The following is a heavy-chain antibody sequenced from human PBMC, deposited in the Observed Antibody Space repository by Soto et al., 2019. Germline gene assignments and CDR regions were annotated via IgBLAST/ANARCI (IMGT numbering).Heavy chain of an antibody. J-gene: IGHJ6*02. D-gene: IGHD3-3*01. CDR2: TYYRSRWYN. V-gene: IGHV6-1*01. CDR3: AREGVGDFWSGYYLSPNMDV. Sequence: SQTLSLTCVISGDSVSSNSAAWNWIRQSPSRGLEWLGRTYYRSRWYNDYAVSVKSRTTVNPDTSKNQFSLHLNSVTPEDTAVYYCAREGVGDFWSGYYLSPNMDVWGQGTTVTVSS. CDR1: GDSVSSNSAA.